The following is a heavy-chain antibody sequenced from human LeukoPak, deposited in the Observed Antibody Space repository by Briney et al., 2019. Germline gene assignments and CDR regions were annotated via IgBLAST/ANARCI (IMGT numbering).Heavy chain of an antibody. J-gene: IGHJ5*02. CDR2: IYYSGST. V-gene: IGHV4-31*03. CDR1: GGSISTGGYY. Sequence: PSQTLSLTCTVSGGSISTGGYYWSWIRQHPGKGLEWIGYIYYSGSTYYNPSLESRVTISLDTSNNHFSLKLSSVTAADTAVYYCARYDSGTFYKVNWFDPWGQGTLVTVSS. CDR3: ARYDSGTFYKVNWFDP. D-gene: IGHD3-10*01.